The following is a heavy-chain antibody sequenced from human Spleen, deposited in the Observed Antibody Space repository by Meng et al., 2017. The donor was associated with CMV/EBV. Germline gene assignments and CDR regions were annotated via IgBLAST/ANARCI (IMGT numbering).Heavy chain of an antibody. CDR2: INPGGSSP. J-gene: IGHJ5*02. CDR3: AREVAVGTTSWFDR. CDR1: GSTFTSYY. V-gene: IGHV1-46*01. Sequence: SGSTFTSYYTHWVRQAPGQGLEWMGIINPGGSSPSYAQRFQGRVTMTRDTSTSTVYMELSSLRSEDTAVYYCAREVAVGTTSWFDRWGQGTLVTVSS. D-gene: IGHD6-19*01.